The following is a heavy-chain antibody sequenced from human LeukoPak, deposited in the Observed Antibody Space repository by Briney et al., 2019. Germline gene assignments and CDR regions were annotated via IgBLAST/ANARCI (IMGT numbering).Heavy chain of an antibody. CDR2: ISSSSSTI. CDR1: GFTFSSYS. Sequence: GGSLRLSCAASGFTFSSYSMNWVRQAPGKGLEWVSYISSSSSTIYYADSVKGRFTISRDNAKNSLYLQMNSLRPEDTAVYYCARGSLYSGTFWAFDIWGQGTKVTVTS. V-gene: IGHV3-48*01. D-gene: IGHD1-26*01. J-gene: IGHJ3*02. CDR3: ARGSLYSGTFWAFDI.